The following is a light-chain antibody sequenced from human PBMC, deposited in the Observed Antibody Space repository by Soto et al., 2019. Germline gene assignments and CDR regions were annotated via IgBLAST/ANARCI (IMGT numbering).Light chain of an antibody. J-gene: IGLJ1*01. Sequence: QSVLTQPASVSGSPGQSITISCTGTSSDVGGYNYVSWYQQHPGKAPKLMIYDVSNRPSGVSNRFSGSKSGNTASLIISGLQAEDEADYYCSSYTSSSTLEVFGTGTKLTVL. CDR1: SSDVGGYNY. CDR2: DVS. CDR3: SSYTSSSTLEV. V-gene: IGLV2-14*01.